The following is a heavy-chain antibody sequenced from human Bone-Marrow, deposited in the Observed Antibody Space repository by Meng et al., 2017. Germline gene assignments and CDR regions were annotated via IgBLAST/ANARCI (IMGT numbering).Heavy chain of an antibody. CDR2: ISSSGSTI. CDR3: ARRGDGYGDYLHYYYYYGMDV. V-gene: IGHV3-48*03. CDR1: GFTFSSYE. J-gene: IGHJ6*02. D-gene: IGHD4-17*01. Sequence: GESLKISCAASGFTFSSYEMNWVRQAPGKGLEWVPYISSSGSTIYYADSVKGRFTISRDNAKNSLYLQMNSLRAEDTAVYYCARRGDGYGDYLHYYYYYGMDVWGQGTTVTVSS.